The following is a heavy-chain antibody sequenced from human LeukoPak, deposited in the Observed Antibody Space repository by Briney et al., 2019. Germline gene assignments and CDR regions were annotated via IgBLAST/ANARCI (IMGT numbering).Heavy chain of an antibody. CDR1: GFTFSTYG. J-gene: IGHJ4*02. CDR2: ITATSSST. CDR3: AKLFESGTYNNFFHY. V-gene: IGHV3-23*01. D-gene: IGHD3-10*01. Sequence: GGSLRFSCAASGFTFSTYGLSWVRKAPGKGLEWVSAITATSSSTHDADSVQGRFTISRDNSKNTLYLQMNSLRPEDTAIYYRAKLFESGTYNNFFHYWGQGTLVTVFS.